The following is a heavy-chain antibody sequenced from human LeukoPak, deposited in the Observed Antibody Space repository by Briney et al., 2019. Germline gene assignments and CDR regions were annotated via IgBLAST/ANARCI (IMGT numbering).Heavy chain of an antibody. J-gene: IGHJ4*02. CDR3: ARGWERGFDC. CDR2: IGAAGGT. D-gene: IGHD1-26*01. Sequence: GGSLRLSCAASGFTLSTHDMLWVRQVTGKGLEWVSAIGAAGGTYYPGSVKGRFTISRENAKNSLYPQMNSLRVEDTAVYYCARGWERGFDCWGQGTLVTVSS. CDR1: GFTLSTHD. V-gene: IGHV3-13*01.